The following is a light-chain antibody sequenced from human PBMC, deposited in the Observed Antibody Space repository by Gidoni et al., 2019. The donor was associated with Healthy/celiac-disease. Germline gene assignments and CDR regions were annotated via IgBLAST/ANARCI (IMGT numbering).Light chain of an antibody. Sequence: QSALTQPASVPGSPGQSITISCTGTSRDVGGYNYVSWYQQHPGKAPKLMIYDVSNRPSGVSNRFSGSKSGNTASLTSSGLQAEDEADYYCSSYTSSSTWVFGGGTKLTVL. J-gene: IGLJ3*02. CDR3: SSYTSSSTWV. CDR2: DVS. CDR1: SRDVGGYNY. V-gene: IGLV2-14*01.